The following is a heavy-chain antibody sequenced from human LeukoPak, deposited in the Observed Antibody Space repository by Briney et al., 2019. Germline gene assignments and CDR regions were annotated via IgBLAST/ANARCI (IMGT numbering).Heavy chain of an antibody. D-gene: IGHD6-19*01. V-gene: IGHV3-48*03. CDR1: GFIFSSYE. CDR3: ARGGSGWYFEVDY. J-gene: IGHJ4*02. Sequence: GGSLRLSCAASGFIFSSYEMNWVRQAPGKGLEWVSYISGSGSTIYYADSVKGRFTISRDNAKNSLYLQMNSLRAEDTAVYYCARGGSGWYFEVDYWGQGTLATVSS. CDR2: ISGSGSTI.